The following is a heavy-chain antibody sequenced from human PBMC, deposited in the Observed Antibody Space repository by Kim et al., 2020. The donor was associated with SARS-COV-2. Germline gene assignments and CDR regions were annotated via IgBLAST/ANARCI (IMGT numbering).Heavy chain of an antibody. CDR1: GGSFSGYY. D-gene: IGHD6-19*01. J-gene: IGHJ4*02. Sequence: SETLSLTCAVYGGSFSGYYWSWIRQPPGKGLEWIGEINHSGSTNYNPSLKSRVTISVDTSKNQFSLKLSSVTAADTAVYYCARQAAPAVAGLDYWGQGTLVTVSS. V-gene: IGHV4-34*01. CDR2: INHSGST. CDR3: ARQAAPAVAGLDY.